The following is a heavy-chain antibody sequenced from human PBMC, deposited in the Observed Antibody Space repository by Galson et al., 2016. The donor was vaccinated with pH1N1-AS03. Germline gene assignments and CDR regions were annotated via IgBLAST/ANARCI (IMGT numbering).Heavy chain of an antibody. CDR3: SRESERYSNTMDFDI. J-gene: IGHJ3*02. V-gene: IGHV1-2*06. CDR1: GYSFTGYY. CDR2: ISPNSGGT. D-gene: IGHD3-10*01. Sequence: SVKVSCKATGYSFTGYYIHWVRQAPGQGLEWLGRISPNSGGTKYAQKFQGRVTMPTDTSISTAYMELSRLRSDDTAVYFCSRESERYSNTMDFDIWGQGAIVTASS.